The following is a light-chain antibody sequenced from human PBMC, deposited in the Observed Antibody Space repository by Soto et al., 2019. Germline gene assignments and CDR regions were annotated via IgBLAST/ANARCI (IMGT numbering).Light chain of an antibody. J-gene: IGKJ3*01. CDR1: QSISSY. Sequence: DIQMTQSPSSLSASVGDRVTITCRASQSISSYLNWYQQKPGKAPKLLIYAASSLQSGVPSRFSGSVSGTDFTLTISSLQPEDFATYDCQQSYSTLFPFGPGTKVDIK. V-gene: IGKV1-39*01. CDR2: AAS. CDR3: QQSYSTLFP.